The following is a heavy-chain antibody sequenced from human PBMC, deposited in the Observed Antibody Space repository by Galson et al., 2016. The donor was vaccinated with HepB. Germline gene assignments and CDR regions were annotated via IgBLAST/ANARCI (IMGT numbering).Heavy chain of an antibody. V-gene: IGHV4-59*08. D-gene: IGHD6-25*01. Sequence: SETLSLTCTVSGGSMSSFYWSWIRQPPSRGLEYIGNIFSSGSARYNPSLKSRVSMSVDTPKNQFSLRLDSMTAADTAVYYWARRRAAAGHAFHFYGMDVWGQGTTVTVSS. CDR1: GGSMSSFY. CDR3: ARRRAAAGHAFHFYGMDV. CDR2: IFSSGSA. J-gene: IGHJ6*02.